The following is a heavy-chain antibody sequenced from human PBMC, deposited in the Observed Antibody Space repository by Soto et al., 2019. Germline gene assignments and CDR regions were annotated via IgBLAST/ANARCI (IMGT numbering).Heavy chain of an antibody. D-gene: IGHD1-1*01. CDR2: INPTGGT. J-gene: IGHJ4*02. CDR3: ARTRATPASRNLDY. V-gene: IGHV4-34*01. CDR1: GGSFSGYY. Sequence: SETLSLTCAVYGGSFSGYYWSWVRQSPGKGLEWIGEINPTGGTNYNPSLKSRVTISVDTSKDRFSLQLSSVTAADTAVYYCARTRATPASRNLDYWGQGTLVTVSS.